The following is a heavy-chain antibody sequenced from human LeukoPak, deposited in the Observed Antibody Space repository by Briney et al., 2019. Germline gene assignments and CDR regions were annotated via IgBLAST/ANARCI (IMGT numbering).Heavy chain of an antibody. D-gene: IGHD3-22*01. CDR3: ASVTMIVVDLGAFDI. Sequence: GGSLRLSCAASGFTFSSYGMHWVRQAPGKGLEWVAVISYDGSNKYYADSVKGRFTISRDNSKNTLYLQMNSLRAEDTAVYYCASVTMIVVDLGAFDIWGQGTMVTVSS. J-gene: IGHJ3*02. CDR1: GFTFSSYG. V-gene: IGHV3-30*19. CDR2: ISYDGSNK.